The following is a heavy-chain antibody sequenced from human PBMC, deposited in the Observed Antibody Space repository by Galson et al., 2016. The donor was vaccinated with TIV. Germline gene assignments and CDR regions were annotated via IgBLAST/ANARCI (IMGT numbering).Heavy chain of an antibody. CDR3: ARAFKPQLSGSEAAHDGSDV. CDR2: IYPGDSDT. Sequence: QSGAEVKKPEESLKISCKGSGYDFTRYWFAWVRQMSGRGLEWMGIIYPGDSDTRYSPSFQGQVTISADKSINTAFLQWSSLKASDTAIYYCARAFKPQLSGSEAAHDGSDVWGQGTLVTISS. V-gene: IGHV5-51*01. CDR1: GYDFTRYW. D-gene: IGHD1-14*01. J-gene: IGHJ3*01.